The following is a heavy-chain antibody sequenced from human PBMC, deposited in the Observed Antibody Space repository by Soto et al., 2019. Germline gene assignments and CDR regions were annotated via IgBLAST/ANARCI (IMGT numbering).Heavy chain of an antibody. CDR1: GFTFSSFS. CDR3: ASETGCSYCGFDY. CDR2: ISSSSSYI. D-gene: IGHD2-21*01. V-gene: IGHV3-21*01. J-gene: IGHJ4*02. Sequence: PGGSLRLSCAASGFTFSSFSMNWVRQAPGKGLEWVSSISSSSSYIYYADSVKGRFTISRDNAKNSLYLQMNSLRDEDTAVYYCASETGCSYCGFDYWGQGTLVTVSS.